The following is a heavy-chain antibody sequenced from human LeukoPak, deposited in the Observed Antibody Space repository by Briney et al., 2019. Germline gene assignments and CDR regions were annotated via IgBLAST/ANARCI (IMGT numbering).Heavy chain of an antibody. CDR1: GFTFDDYT. Sequence: GGSLRLSCAASGFTFDDYTMHWVRQAPGKGLEWVSLISWDGGSTYYADSVKGRFTISRDNSKNSLYLQMSSLRTEDTAVYYCTTGVGYCSGGSCYSDYYYYMDVWGKGTTVTVSS. J-gene: IGHJ6*03. D-gene: IGHD2-15*01. V-gene: IGHV3-43*01. CDR2: ISWDGGST. CDR3: TTGVGYCSGGSCYSDYYYYMDV.